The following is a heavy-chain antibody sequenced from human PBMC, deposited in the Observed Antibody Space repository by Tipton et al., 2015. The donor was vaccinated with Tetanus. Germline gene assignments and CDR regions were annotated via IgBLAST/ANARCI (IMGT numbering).Heavy chain of an antibody. J-gene: IGHJ5*02. Sequence: TLSLTCTVSGASITDKKYYWGWIRQAPGKGLEWMASIYFEGSAYYSPSLKSRLTIDVDTSQNLFSLRLTSVTAADTAIYYCARHLYGYWFDPWGQGALVTVSS. V-gene: IGHV4-39*02. CDR1: GASITDKKYY. CDR2: IYFEGSA. CDR3: ARHLYGYWFDP. D-gene: IGHD2/OR15-2a*01.